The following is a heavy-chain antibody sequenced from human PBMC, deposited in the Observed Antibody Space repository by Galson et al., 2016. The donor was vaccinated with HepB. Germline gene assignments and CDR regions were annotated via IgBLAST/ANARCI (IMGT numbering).Heavy chain of an antibody. Sequence: ETLSLTCTVSGGSIRSYYWSWIRQPPGKGLEWIGHIYHSGSPYYNPSLKSRVTISVDPSKSQFSLKLSSVAAADTAMYYCARGGDPDYFDFWGQGTLVTVSS. D-gene: IGHD2-21*02. V-gene: IGHV4-59*01. CDR3: ARGGDPDYFDF. J-gene: IGHJ4*02. CDR1: GGSIRSYY. CDR2: IYHSGSP.